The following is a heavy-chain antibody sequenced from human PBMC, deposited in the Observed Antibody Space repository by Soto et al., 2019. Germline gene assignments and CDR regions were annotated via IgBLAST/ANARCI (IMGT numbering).Heavy chain of an antibody. D-gene: IGHD4-4*01. CDR3: ARHPRDDYNYGGSGIFDY. J-gene: IGHJ4*02. V-gene: IGHV4-39*01. Sequence: QLQLQESGPGLVKPSETLSLTCSVSGGSISSRTFWWAWIRQPPGKGLEWIGDMYYSGSSYSSPSLKSRVTLSIDTSKNQLSLKLNSVTAADTAVYYCARHPRDDYNYGGSGIFDYWGQGTLVTVSS. CDR1: GGSISSRTFW. CDR2: MYYSGSS.